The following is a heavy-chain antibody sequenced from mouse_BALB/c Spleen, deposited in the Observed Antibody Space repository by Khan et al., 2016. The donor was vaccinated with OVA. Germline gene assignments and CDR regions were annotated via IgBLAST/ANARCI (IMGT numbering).Heavy chain of an antibody. V-gene: IGHV14-3*02. J-gene: IGHJ2*01. CDR2: IDPANGNT. Sequence: VQLQQSGAELVKPGASVKLSCTASGFNIKDTYMHWVKQRPEQGLEWIGRIDPANGNTEYDPKFQAKATITADTSSNTAYLQLSSLTSEDTAVKCCARWPGGYWGQGTTLTVTS. CDR3: ARWPGGY. CDR1: GFNIKDTY.